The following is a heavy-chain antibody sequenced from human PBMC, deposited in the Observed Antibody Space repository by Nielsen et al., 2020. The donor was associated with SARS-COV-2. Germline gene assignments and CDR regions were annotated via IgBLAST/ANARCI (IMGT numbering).Heavy chain of an antibody. D-gene: IGHD3-3*01. CDR3: AGGADFWSGTQMYYMDV. V-gene: IGHV3-74*01. CDR1: GFTFSSTW. CDR2: INPSGSGT. Sequence: GEYLKISCSASGFTFSSTWMDWVRQAPGQGLVWVSRINPSGSGTAYADSVKGRFAVSRDNAGNTVVLQIHSLRVEDTAVYYCAGGADFWSGTQMYYMDVWGKVTTVTVSS. J-gene: IGHJ6*03.